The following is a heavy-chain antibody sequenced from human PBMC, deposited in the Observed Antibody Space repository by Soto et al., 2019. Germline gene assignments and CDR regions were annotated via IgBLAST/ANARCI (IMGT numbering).Heavy chain of an antibody. J-gene: IGHJ6*02. D-gene: IGHD1-26*01. CDR2: ISYDGSNK. V-gene: IGHV3-30-3*01. CDR1: GFTFSSYA. Sequence: QVQLVESGGGVVQPGRSLRLSCAASGFTFSSYAMHWVRQAPGKGLEWVAVISYDGSNKYYADSVKGRFTISRDNSKNTLYLQMNSLIAEDTAVYYCARSGNVGFMDVWGQGTTVTVSS. CDR3: ARSGNVGFMDV.